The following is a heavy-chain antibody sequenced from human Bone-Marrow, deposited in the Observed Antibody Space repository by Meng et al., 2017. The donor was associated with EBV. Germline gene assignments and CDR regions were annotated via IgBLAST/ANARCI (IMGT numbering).Heavy chain of an antibody. CDR3: ARGPTCGYNCPYYFDF. D-gene: IGHD5-24*01. CDR2: MNPNSGNT. V-gene: IGHV1-8*01. Sequence: QVQRGQCGGEVEKPGASVKVSCKASGDIFTNYDINWVRQATGQGLEWVGWMNPNSGNTGYAQKFQGRVTMTRNTSISTAYMELSSLRSEDTAVYYCARGPTCGYNCPYYFDFWGQGTLVTVSS. CDR1: GDIFTNYD. J-gene: IGHJ4*02.